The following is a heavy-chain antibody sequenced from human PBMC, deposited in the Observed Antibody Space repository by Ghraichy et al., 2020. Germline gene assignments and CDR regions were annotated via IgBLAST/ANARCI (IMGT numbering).Heavy chain of an antibody. J-gene: IGHJ6*03. D-gene: IGHD1-7*01. CDR2: INHSGST. CDR1: GGSFSGYY. V-gene: IGHV4-34*01. CDR3: ARSDQETGTTYPGYYYYYMDV. Sequence: SQTLSLTCAVYGGSFSGYYWSWIRQPPGKGLEWIGEINHSGSTNYNPSLKSRVTISVETSKNQFSLKLSSVTAADTAVYYCARSDQETGTTYPGYYYYYMDVWGKGTTVTVSS.